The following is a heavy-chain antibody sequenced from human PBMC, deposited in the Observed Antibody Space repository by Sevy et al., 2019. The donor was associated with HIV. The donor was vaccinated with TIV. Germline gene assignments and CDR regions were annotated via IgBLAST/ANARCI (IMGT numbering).Heavy chain of an antibody. J-gene: IGHJ4*02. CDR3: ARDGDMTTVTYPYYFDY. V-gene: IGHV3-11*06. D-gene: IGHD4-17*01. Sequence: GGSLRLSCAASGFTFSDYYMSWIRQAPGKGLEWVSYISSSSSYTNYADSVKGRFTISRDNAKNSQYLQMNSLRAEHTAVYYCARDGDMTTVTYPYYFDYWGQGTLVTVSS. CDR2: ISSSSSYT. CDR1: GFTFSDYY.